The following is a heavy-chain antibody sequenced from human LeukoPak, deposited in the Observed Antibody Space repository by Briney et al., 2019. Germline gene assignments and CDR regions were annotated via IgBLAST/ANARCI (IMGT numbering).Heavy chain of an antibody. CDR1: GFSLSTTEVA. D-gene: IGHD5-24*01. CDR2: IYWYDDK. J-gene: IGHJ4*02. V-gene: IGHV2-5*01. CDR3: AHEIRWIQLPP. Sequence: SGPTLVKPTQTLTLTCTFSGFSLSTTEVAVGWIRQPPGKALEWLALIYWYDDKRYSPSLKSRLTIAKDTSKNQVVLTMTNMDPLDTATYYCAHEIRWIQLPPWAQGTLVTVSS.